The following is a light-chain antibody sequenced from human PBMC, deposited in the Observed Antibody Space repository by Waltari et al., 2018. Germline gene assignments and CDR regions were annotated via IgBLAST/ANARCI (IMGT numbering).Light chain of an antibody. CDR3: QHYYDTYT. CDR2: AVS. Sequence: DIQTTQSPSSLSASVGDRVTITCRASQGISNSLAWYQQKPGEAPKLLVYAVSRLASGVPSSFSGSGSGTDYTLTISSLHPEDSATYYCQHYYDTYTFGQGTKLEI. V-gene: IGKV1-NL1*01. J-gene: IGKJ2*01. CDR1: QGISNS.